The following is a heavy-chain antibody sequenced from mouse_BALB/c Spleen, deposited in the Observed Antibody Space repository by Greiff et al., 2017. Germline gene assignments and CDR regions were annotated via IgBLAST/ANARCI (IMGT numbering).Heavy chain of an antibody. D-gene: IGHD1-1*01. J-gene: IGHJ1*01. V-gene: IGHV14-3*02. CDR2: IDPANGNT. CDR1: GFNIKDTY. CDR3: AYGSSPWYFDV. Sequence: LVESGAELVKPGASVKLSCTASGFNIKDTYMHWVKQRPEQGLEWIGRIDPANGNTKYDPKFQGKATITADTSSNTAYLQLSSLTSEDTAVYYCAYGSSPWYFDVWGAGTTVTVSS.